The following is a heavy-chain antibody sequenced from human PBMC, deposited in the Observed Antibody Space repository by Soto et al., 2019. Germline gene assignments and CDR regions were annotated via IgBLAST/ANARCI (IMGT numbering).Heavy chain of an antibody. J-gene: IGHJ3*02. CDR3: ASPDTQGYGDYRDAFEI. CDR1: GGSISSSSYY. Sequence: QLQLQESGPGLVKPSETLSLTCTVSGGSISSSSYYWGWIRQPPGKGLEWIGSIYYSGSTYYNPSLKSRLTITVDTSKNHFSLKLSSVTAADTAVYYCASPDTQGYGDYRDAFEIWGQGTMVTVSS. CDR2: IYYSGST. D-gene: IGHD4-17*01. V-gene: IGHV4-39*01.